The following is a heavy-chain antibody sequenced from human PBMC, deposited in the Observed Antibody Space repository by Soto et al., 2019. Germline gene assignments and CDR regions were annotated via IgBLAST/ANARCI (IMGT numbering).Heavy chain of an antibody. CDR2: ISGSGGTT. CDR3: AKDDDDYTFDY. D-gene: IGHD4-4*01. V-gene: IGHV3-23*01. CDR1: GFTFSSYA. J-gene: IGHJ4*02. Sequence: EVQLLESGGGLVQPGGSLRLSCAASGFTFSSYAMSWVRQAPGKGLEWVSGISGSGGTTYYADSVKGRFTISRDNSRNTLYLQMNSLRAEDTAVYYCAKDDDDYTFDYWGQGILVTVSS.